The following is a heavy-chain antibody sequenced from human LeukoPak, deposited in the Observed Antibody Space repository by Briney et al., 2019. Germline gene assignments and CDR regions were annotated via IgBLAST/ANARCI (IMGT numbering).Heavy chain of an antibody. D-gene: IGHD6-13*01. Sequence: TGGSLRLSCEASGFTFSTYAMSWVRQAPGKGLEWVSGISVSGGTTYYADSVKGRFTISRDNSKNTLFLQMNSLRAEDTAVYYCANCNSWLPHNYWGQGTLVTVSS. CDR2: ISVSGGTT. CDR3: ANCNSWLPHNY. J-gene: IGHJ4*02. V-gene: IGHV3-23*01. CDR1: GFTFSTYA.